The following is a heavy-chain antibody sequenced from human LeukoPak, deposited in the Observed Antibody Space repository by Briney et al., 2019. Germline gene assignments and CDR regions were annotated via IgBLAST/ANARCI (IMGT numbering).Heavy chain of an antibody. V-gene: IGHV4-59*01. CDR3: ARAFVRGVSSYYFYMDV. Sequence: SETLSLTCTVSGGSISSYYWSWIRQPPGKGLEWIGYIYYSGSTNYSPSLKSRVTMSVDTSKNQFSLTLSSVTAADTAVYYCARAFVRGVSSYYFYMDVWGKGATVTISS. CDR2: IYYSGST. J-gene: IGHJ6*03. CDR1: GGSISSYY. D-gene: IGHD3-10*01.